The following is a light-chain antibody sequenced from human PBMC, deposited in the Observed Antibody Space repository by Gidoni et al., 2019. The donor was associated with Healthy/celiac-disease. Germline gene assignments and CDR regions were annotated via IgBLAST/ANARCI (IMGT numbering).Light chain of an antibody. CDR2: AAS. Sequence: DIQMTQSPSSLSASVGDRVTITCRASQSISSYLNWYQQKPGKAPKLLIYAASSLQSGVPSRFSGSGSGTDFTLTIISLQPEDFATYYCQQSYSTPPTFGQWTQLEIK. V-gene: IGKV1-39*01. J-gene: IGKJ2*01. CDR1: QSISSY. CDR3: QQSYSTPPT.